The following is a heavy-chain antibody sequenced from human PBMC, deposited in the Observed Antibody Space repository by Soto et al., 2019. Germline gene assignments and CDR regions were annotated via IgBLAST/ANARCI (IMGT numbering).Heavy chain of an antibody. V-gene: IGHV1-3*01. CDR2: INAGNGNT. CDR3: ARSDSGSLDYFDY. CDR1: GYTFTSYA. J-gene: IGHJ4*02. Sequence: QVQLVQSGAEVKKPGASVKVSCKASGYTFTSYAIHWVRQAPGQRLEWMGWINAGNGNTKYSQKFKGRVTITRDTSASTAYMELSSLRSEDTAVYYCARSDSGSLDYFDYWGQGTLVTVSS. D-gene: IGHD1-26*01.